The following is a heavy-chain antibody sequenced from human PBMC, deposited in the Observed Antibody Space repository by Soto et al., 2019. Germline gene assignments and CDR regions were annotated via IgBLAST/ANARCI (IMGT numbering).Heavy chain of an antibody. CDR3: ARFGYSTNIGIDS. D-gene: IGHD3-22*01. CDR2: IYYSGST. J-gene: IGHJ4*02. Sequence: SETLSLTCTVSGGSISSGNYYWSWIRQHPGKGLEWIGYIYYSGSTYYNPSLKSRVTISVDTSKNRFSLKLSAVTAADPAVYYCARFGYSTNIGIDSWGQGTLVTVSS. V-gene: IGHV4-31*03. CDR1: GGSISSGNYY.